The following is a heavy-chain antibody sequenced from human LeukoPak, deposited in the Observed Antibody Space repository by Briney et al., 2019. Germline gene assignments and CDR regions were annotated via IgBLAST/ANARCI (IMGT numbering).Heavy chain of an antibody. CDR3: ARHLRGPPDFWSAQYYYYYYMDV. CDR2: IYPGDSDT. J-gene: IGHJ6*03. Sequence: GESLKISCKGSGYSFTSYWIGWVRQMPGKGLEWMGIIYPGDSDTRYSPSFQGQVTISADKSISTAYLQWSSLKASDTAMYYCARHLRGPPDFWSAQYYYYYYMDVWGKGTTVTVSS. CDR1: GYSFTSYW. V-gene: IGHV5-51*01. D-gene: IGHD3-3*01.